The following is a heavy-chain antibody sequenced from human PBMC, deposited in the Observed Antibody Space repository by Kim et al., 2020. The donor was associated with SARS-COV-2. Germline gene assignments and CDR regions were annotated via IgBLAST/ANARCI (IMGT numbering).Heavy chain of an antibody. CDR1: GGSISSYY. J-gene: IGHJ4*02. D-gene: IGHD3-10*01. Sequence: SETLSLTCTVSGGSISSYYWSWIRQPPGKGLEWIGYIYYSGSTNYNPSLKSRVTISVDTSKNQFSLKLSSVTAADTAVYYCARIIRRHGITMVRGVIANYYFDYGGQGTLGTVSS. CDR2: IYYSGST. V-gene: IGHV4-59*01. CDR3: ARIIRRHGITMVRGVIANYYFDY.